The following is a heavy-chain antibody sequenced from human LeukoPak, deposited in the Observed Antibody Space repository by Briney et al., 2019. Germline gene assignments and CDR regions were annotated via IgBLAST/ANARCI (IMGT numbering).Heavy chain of an antibody. J-gene: IGHJ4*02. CDR1: GFNFNNYA. CDR3: ARVARTGIGELLRPLDK. CDR2: MSYDGTNR. D-gene: IGHD3-10*01. V-gene: IGHV3-30*04. Sequence: GGSLRLSCTVSGFNFNNYAMHWVRQAPGKGLEWVTIMSYDGTNRYYADSVKGRFTVSRDNSKNTLYLQMNSLTTDDTAVYYCARVARTGIGELLRPLDKWGQGTLVSVSS.